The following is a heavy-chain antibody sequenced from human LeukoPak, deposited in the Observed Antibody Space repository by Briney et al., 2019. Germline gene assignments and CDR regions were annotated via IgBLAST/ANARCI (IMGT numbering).Heavy chain of an antibody. CDR3: ARDKVGTGYYFDY. CDR1: GFTFSSYS. Sequence: GGSLGLSCAASGFTFSSYSMNWVRQAPGKGLEWVSYISGSSSSIYYADSVKGRFTISRDNAKDSVYLHMNSLRAEDTAVYFCARDKVGTGYYFDYWGQGTLVTVSS. V-gene: IGHV3-48*04. J-gene: IGHJ4*02. D-gene: IGHD1-1*01. CDR2: ISGSSSSI.